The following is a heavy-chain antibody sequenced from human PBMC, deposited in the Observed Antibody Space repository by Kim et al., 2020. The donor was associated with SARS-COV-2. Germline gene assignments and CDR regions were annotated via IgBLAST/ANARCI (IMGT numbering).Heavy chain of an antibody. J-gene: IGHJ4*02. D-gene: IGHD1-26*01. CDR2: ISYDGSNK. Sequence: GGSLRLSCAASGFTFSSYAMHWVRQAPGKGLEWVAVISYDGSNKYYADSVKGRFTISRDNSKSTLYLQMNSLRAEDTAVYYCARPYSGSYYAPIDYWGQG. CDR3: ARPYSGSYYAPIDY. CDR1: GFTFSSYA. V-gene: IGHV3-30*04.